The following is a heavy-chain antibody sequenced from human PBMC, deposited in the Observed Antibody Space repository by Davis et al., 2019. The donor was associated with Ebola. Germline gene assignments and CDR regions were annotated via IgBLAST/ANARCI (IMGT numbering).Heavy chain of an antibody. J-gene: IGHJ6*02. CDR1: GYTFTSYA. Sequence: ASVKVSCKASGYTFTSYAMHWVRQAPGQGLEWMGWINPNSGGTNYAQKFQGRVTMTRDTSISTAYMELSRLRSDDTAVYYCARDPMYYDFWSGLIRDVGGMDVWGQGTTVTVSS. CDR2: INPNSGGT. V-gene: IGHV1-2*02. CDR3: ARDPMYYDFWSGLIRDVGGMDV. D-gene: IGHD3-3*01.